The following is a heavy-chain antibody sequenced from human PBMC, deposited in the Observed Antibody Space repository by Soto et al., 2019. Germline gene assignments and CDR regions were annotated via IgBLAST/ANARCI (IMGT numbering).Heavy chain of an antibody. Sequence: QLQLQESGPGLVKPSETLSLTCTVSGGSISSNSYYWGWIRQPPGKGLEWIGSKYYCGSTYYNPSLKSRVTISVDTSKNQFSLKLSSVTAADTAVYYCARHRYYDSSDFPSNYFDYWGQGTLVTVSS. D-gene: IGHD3-22*01. J-gene: IGHJ4*02. V-gene: IGHV4-39*01. CDR1: GGSISSNSYY. CDR3: ARHRYYDSSDFPSNYFDY. CDR2: KYYCGST.